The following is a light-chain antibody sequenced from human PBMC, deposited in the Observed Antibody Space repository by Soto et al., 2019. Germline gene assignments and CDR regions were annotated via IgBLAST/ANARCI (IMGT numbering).Light chain of an antibody. Sequence: QSALTQAPSASGSPGQSVTISCTGTSSDVGGYSFVSWYQQHPGKAPKLMIYEVTKRPSGVPDRFSGSKSGNTASLTVSGLQAEDEDDYYCSSFAGRNIVVFGGGTKLTVL. J-gene: IGLJ2*01. V-gene: IGLV2-8*01. CDR1: SSDVGGYSF. CDR2: EVT. CDR3: SSFAGRNIVV.